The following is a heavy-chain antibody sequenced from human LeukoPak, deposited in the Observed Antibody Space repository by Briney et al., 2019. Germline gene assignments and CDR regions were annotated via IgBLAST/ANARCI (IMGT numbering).Heavy chain of an antibody. V-gene: IGHV3-33*01. CDR2: IWSDGSNK. J-gene: IGHJ4*02. CDR1: GFTFSNYG. Sequence: GGSLRLSCAASGFTFSNYGIHWVRQAPGKGLEWVAVIWSDGSNKYYADSVKGRFTISRDNSKNTLYLQMNSLRAEDTAVYYCARDPNDSPFDYWGQGALVTVSS. D-gene: IGHD3-22*01. CDR3: ARDPNDSPFDY.